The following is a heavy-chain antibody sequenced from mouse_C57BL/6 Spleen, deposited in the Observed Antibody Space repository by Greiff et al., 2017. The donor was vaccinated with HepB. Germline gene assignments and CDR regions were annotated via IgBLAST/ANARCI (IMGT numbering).Heavy chain of an antibody. CDR2: IYPYNDGT. D-gene: IGHD2-3*01. V-gene: IGHV1-14*01. J-gene: IGHJ3*01. CDR1: GYTFTSYV. Sequence: EVQLQESGPELVKPGASVKMSCKASGYTFTSYVMHWVKQKPGQGLEWIGYIYPYNDGTKYNEKFKGKATLTSDKSSSTAYMELSSLTSEDSAVYYSARGVYDGYYFFAYWGQGTLVTVSA. CDR3: ARGVYDGYYFFAY.